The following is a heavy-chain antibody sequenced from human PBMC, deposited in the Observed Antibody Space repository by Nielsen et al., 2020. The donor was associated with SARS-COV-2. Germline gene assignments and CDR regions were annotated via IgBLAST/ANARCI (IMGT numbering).Heavy chain of an antibody. J-gene: IGHJ4*02. CDR1: GFTFSSYA. CDR3: ARDCSSTSCYTGAAVDY. Sequence: GESLKISCAASGFTFSSYAMNWVRQAPGKGLEWVSTISGSGGGTYYADSVKGRFSISRDNAKNSLYLQMNSLRAEDTAVYYCARDCSSTSCYTGAAVDYWGQGTLVTVSS. D-gene: IGHD2-2*02. V-gene: IGHV3-23*01. CDR2: ISGSGGGT.